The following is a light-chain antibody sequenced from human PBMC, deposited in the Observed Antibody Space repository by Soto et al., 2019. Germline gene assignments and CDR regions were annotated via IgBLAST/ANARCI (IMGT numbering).Light chain of an antibody. J-gene: IGKJ1*01. V-gene: IGKV3-20*01. CDR3: QHYNNRPPWT. CDR2: GAS. CDR1: QSVSSSY. Sequence: EIVLTQSPGTLSLSPGERATLSCRASQSVSSSYLAWYQQKPGQAPRLLIYGASSRATGIPDRFSGSGSGTEFSLTISGLQSEDFAVYFCQHYNNRPPWTFGQGTKVDIK.